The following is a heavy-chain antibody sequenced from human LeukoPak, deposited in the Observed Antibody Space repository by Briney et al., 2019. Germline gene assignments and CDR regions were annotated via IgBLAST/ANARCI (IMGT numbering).Heavy chain of an antibody. V-gene: IGHV3-11*04. D-gene: IGHD2-2*01. CDR2: ISSSGSTI. CDR1: GGSISSSSYY. Sequence: PSETLSLTCTVSGGSISSSSYYWGWIRQPPGKGLEWVSYISSSGSTIYYADSVKGRFTISRDNAKNSLYLQMNSLRAEDTAVYYCARGPCSSTSCQDSFDYYYYGMDVWGKGTTVTVSS. CDR3: ARGPCSSTSCQDSFDYYYYGMDV. J-gene: IGHJ6*04.